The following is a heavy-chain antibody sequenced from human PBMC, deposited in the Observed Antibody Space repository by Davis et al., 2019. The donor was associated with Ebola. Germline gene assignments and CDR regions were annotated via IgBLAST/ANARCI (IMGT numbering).Heavy chain of an antibody. CDR1: GGSISSYY. CDR2: IYYSGST. V-gene: IGHV4-59*12. Sequence: MPSETLSLTCTVSGGSISSYYWSWIRQPPGKGLEWIGYIYYSGSTNYNPSLKSRVTISVDTSKNQFSLKLSSVTAADTAVYYCARDRGWVATGEFDYWGQGTLVTVSS. D-gene: IGHD5-12*01. J-gene: IGHJ4*02. CDR3: ARDRGWVATGEFDY.